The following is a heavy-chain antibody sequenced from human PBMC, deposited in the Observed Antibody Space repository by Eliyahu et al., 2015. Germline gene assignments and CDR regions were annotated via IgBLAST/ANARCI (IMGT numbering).Heavy chain of an antibody. CDR2: IKRDTEGAAT. CDR1: GFNFSDVW. D-gene: IGHD3-10*01. Sequence: EVQLVESGGGLVKPGGSLRLSCAASGFNFSDVWMTWVRQIAGKGLEWVGRIKRDTEGAATDYGAPVKGRFIISRDDSKNMLYLQMNSLRIEDTAYYYCTTVSGRNWGQGTLVTVSS. J-gene: IGHJ4*02. CDR3: TTVSGRN. V-gene: IGHV3-15*01.